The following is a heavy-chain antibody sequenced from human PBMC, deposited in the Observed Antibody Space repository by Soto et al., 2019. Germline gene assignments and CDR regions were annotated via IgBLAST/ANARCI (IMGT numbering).Heavy chain of an antibody. CDR2: IWNDGTSQ. D-gene: IGHD6-19*01. J-gene: IGHJ4*02. Sequence: QVQLVESGGGVVQPGQSLRLSCVASGFTFSSYGMDWVRQAPGKGLEWVAIIWNDGTSQYYGDSVKGRFFISRDNGKNTVYLQMNNLRVEDTALYYCARGGLTVAALPFDYWGQGTRVTVSS. V-gene: IGHV3-33*01. CDR3: ARGGLTVAALPFDY. CDR1: GFTFSSYG.